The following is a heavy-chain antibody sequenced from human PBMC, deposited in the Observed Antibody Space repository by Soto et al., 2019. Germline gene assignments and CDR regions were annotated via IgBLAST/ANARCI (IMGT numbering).Heavy chain of an antibody. CDR3: ARDLLGSTGHFDY. J-gene: IGHJ4*02. Sequence: QVQLVESGGGVVQPGRSLRLSCAASGFIFSSFGMHWVRQAPGKGLEWVAIISYDGSNTYYADSVKGRFTISRDNSRNTLHLQMNSLRAEDTAVYYCARDLLGSTGHFDYWGQGTLVTVSS. CDR2: ISYDGSNT. V-gene: IGHV3-33*01. D-gene: IGHD1-1*01. CDR1: GFIFSSFG.